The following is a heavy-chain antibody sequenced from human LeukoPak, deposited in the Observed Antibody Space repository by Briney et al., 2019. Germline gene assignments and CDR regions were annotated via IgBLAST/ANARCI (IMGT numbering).Heavy chain of an antibody. CDR1: GGSISSYY. V-gene: IGHV4-59*01. CDR3: ARDIVATLGAFDI. J-gene: IGHJ3*02. D-gene: IGHD5-12*01. Sequence: SETLSLTCTVSGGSISSYYWSWVRQPPGKGLEWIGYIYYSGSTNYNPSLKSRVTISVDTSKNQFSLKLSSVTAADTAVYYCARDIVATLGAFDIWGQGTMVTVSS. CDR2: IYYSGST.